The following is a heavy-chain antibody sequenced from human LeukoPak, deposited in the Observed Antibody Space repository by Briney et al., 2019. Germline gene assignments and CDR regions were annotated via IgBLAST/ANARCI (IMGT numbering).Heavy chain of an antibody. J-gene: IGHJ6*03. V-gene: IGHV4-59*02. CDR3: ARDPRSYYVNPDYYPAGYYMDV. CDR2: ISYSGST. CDR1: GASVNSYY. D-gene: IGHD3-10*02. Sequence: SETLSLTCTVSGASVNSYYWTWIRQPPGKGLEWIGFISYSGSTNYNPSLKSRVSISVDSSKNQFSLKLNSVTTADTAVYYCARDPRSYYVNPDYYPAGYYMDVWGKGTTVTVSS.